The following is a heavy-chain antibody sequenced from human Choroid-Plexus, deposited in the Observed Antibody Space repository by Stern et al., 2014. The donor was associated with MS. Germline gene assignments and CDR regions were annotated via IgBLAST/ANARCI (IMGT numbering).Heavy chain of an antibody. CDR1: GFTFGICA. J-gene: IGHJ5*02. CDR2: VSYDGSNK. Sequence: VQLVQSGGGVVQPGRPRRLSWVASGFTFGICALHRLRQAPGKGLEWVAGVSYDGSNKYYADSVKGRFTISRDNSQNTLYMQMSSLRPEDTAVYYCAKDRQYLTYFFDHWGQGSLVTVSS. D-gene: IGHD2/OR15-2a*01. CDR3: AKDRQYLTYFFDH. V-gene: IGHV3-30*18.